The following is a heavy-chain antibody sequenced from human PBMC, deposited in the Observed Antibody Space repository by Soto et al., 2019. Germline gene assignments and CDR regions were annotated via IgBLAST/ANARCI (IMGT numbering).Heavy chain of an antibody. CDR2: ISGYNGNT. J-gene: IGHJ5*02. D-gene: IGHD3-16*01. Sequence: ASVKVSCKASGYSVINYGISWVRQAPGEGLEWMGWISGYNGNTNFAQRFQGRVTMTTDTSTSTAYMELRSLKSDGTAVYYCARTPRGVPNWFDPWGQGTLVTVSS. CDR3: ARTPRGVPNWFDP. CDR1: GYSVINYG. V-gene: IGHV1-18*01.